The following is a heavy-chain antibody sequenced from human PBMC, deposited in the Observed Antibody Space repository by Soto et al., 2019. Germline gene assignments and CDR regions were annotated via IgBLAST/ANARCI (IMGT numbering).Heavy chain of an antibody. Sequence: EVQLVESGGGLVKPGGSLRLSCAASGFTFSSYSMNWVRQAPGKGLEWVSSISSSSSYIYYADSVKGRFTISRDNAKNSLYLQMNSLRAEDTAVYYCARDLGVTIFGVVNNYYMDVWGKGTTVTVSS. CDR1: GFTFSSYS. J-gene: IGHJ6*03. CDR3: ARDLGVTIFGVVNNYYMDV. D-gene: IGHD3-3*01. V-gene: IGHV3-21*01. CDR2: ISSSSSYI.